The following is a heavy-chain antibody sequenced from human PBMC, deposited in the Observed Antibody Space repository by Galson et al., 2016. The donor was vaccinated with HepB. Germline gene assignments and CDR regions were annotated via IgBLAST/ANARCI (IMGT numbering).Heavy chain of an antibody. CDR3: ARGNYDSPGYFFDNWFDP. CDR1: GFTFSNYG. V-gene: IGHV3-33*07. J-gene: IGHJ5*02. Sequence: SLRLPCAVSGFTFSNYGMSWVRQAPGKGLEWVANIWYDGSRTYYADSVTGRFTISRDNSKSTVFLKMNSLRGEDTAVYYCARGNYDSPGYFFDNWFDPWGQGTLVTVSS. D-gene: IGHD3-22*01. CDR2: IWYDGSRT.